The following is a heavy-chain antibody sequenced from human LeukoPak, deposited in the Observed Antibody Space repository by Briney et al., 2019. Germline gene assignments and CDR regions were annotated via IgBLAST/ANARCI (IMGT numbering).Heavy chain of an antibody. D-gene: IGHD3-22*01. V-gene: IGHV4-39*01. Sequence: SETLSLTCTVSSGSLSTSSYYWGWIRQPPGKGLEWIGSIYYSGSTYYNPSLKSRVTISVDTSKNQFSLKLSSLTAADTAVYYCARRDDSSGYHKIFDYWGPGTLVTVSS. CDR3: ARRDDSSGYHKIFDY. CDR1: SGSLSTSSYY. CDR2: IYYSGST. J-gene: IGHJ4*02.